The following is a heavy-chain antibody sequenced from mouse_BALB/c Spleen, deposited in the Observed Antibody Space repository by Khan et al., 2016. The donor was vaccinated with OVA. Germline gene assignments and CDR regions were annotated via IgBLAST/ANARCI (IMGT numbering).Heavy chain of an antibody. Sequence: QVQLQQSGAELAKPRASVKMSCKASGYTFTTYWMHWVKQRPGQGLEWIGYINPTSGYTDYNQKFKDKATLTADKSSSTAYMQLSSLTSDDSAVYYCARERIDYWGQGTTLTVSS. V-gene: IGHV1-7*01. CDR1: GYTFTTYW. CDR3: ARERIDY. CDR2: INPTSGYT. J-gene: IGHJ2*01.